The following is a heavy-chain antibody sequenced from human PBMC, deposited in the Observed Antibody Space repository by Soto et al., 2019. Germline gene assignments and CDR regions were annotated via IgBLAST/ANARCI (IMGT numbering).Heavy chain of an antibody. CDR2: ISSSSSYT. D-gene: IGHD3-16*01. CDR1: GFTFSDYY. CDR3: AFAFGGVPAAH. V-gene: IGHV3-11*06. Sequence: GGSLRLSCAASGFTFSDYYMSWIRQAPGKGLEWVSYISSSSSYTNYADSVKGRFTISRDNAKNSLYLQMNSLRAEDTAVYYCAFAFGGVPAAHWGQGTLVTVSS. J-gene: IGHJ4*02.